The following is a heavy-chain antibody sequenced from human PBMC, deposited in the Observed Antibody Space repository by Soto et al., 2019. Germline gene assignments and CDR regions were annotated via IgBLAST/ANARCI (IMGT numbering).Heavy chain of an antibody. V-gene: IGHV3-23*01. CDR3: AKDREASGSYFPDAFDI. CDR1: GFTFSSYA. CDR2: ISGSGGST. D-gene: IGHD1-26*01. J-gene: IGHJ3*02. Sequence: GGSLRLSCAASGFTFSSYAMSWVRQAPGKGLEWVSAISGSGGSTYYADSVKGRFTISRDNSKNTLYLQMNSLRAEDTAVYYCAKDREASGSYFPDAFDIWGQGTMVTVSS.